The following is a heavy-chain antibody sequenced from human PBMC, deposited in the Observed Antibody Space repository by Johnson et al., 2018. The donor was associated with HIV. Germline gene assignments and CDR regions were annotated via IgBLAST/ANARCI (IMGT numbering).Heavy chain of an antibody. V-gene: IGHV3-30*04. J-gene: IGHJ3*01. CDR2: ISYDGSNK. D-gene: IGHD3-22*01. CDR3: AKASTPTMIVVVISAFDV. CDR1: GFTFSSYA. Sequence: QVQLVESGGGVVQPGRSLRLSCAASGFTFSSYAMHWVRQAPGKGLEWVAVISYDGSNKYYADSVKGRFTISRDNSKNTLFLQLNSLGAEDTAVYYCAKASTPTMIVVVISAFDVWGQGTMVTVSS.